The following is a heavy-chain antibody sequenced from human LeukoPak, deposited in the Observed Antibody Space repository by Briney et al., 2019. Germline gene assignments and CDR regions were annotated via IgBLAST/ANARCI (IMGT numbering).Heavy chain of an antibody. CDR3: AKNLVSGYVRIDY. D-gene: IGHD3-22*01. CDR2: MSGSGGST. CDR1: GFTFSSYA. J-gene: IGHJ4*02. V-gene: IGHV3-23*01. Sequence: GGSLRLSCAASGFTFSSYAMSWVRQAPGRGLEWVSSMSGSGGSTYYADSVKGWFTISRDNSKNTLYLQMNNLRAEDTAVYYCAKNLVSGYVRIDYWGQGTLVTVST.